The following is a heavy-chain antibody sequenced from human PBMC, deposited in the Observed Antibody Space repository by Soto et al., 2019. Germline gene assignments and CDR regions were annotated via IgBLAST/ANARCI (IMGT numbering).Heavy chain of an antibody. D-gene: IGHD3-10*01. Sequence: APVKVSCKASCYTFTTYGIRPVRQAPGQGLEWRGWINTHNGNTNYAQNLQGRVIMTADTSTSTAYMELRSLRSDDTAIYYCTREGSAPYYYYGMDAWGQGTTVTVSS. V-gene: IGHV1-18*01. J-gene: IGHJ6*01. CDR2: INTHNGNT. CDR3: TREGSAPYYYYGMDA. CDR1: CYTFTTYG.